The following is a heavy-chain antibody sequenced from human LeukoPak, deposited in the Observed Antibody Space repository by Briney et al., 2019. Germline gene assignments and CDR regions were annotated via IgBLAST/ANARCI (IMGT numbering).Heavy chain of an antibody. CDR1: GFISRNYA. CDR3: AKIAPWGAVTTTDGFDY. J-gene: IGHJ4*02. Sequence: PGGPLRLSCAASGFISRNYAMSWVRQAPGKGLEWVSSIRDSGGATYYADSVKCRFTISRDNSRNTLYLQLNSLGADDTAVYYCAKIAPWGAVTTTDGFDYWGQGTLVTVSS. V-gene: IGHV3-23*01. D-gene: IGHD4-17*01. CDR2: IRDSGGAT.